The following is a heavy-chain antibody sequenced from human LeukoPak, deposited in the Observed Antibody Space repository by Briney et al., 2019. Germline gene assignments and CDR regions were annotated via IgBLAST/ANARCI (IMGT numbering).Heavy chain of an antibody. D-gene: IGHD5-18*01. V-gene: IGHV4-59*01. J-gene: IGHJ4*02. CDR2: IYYSGST. CDR3: ARIERIHSHLDY. CDR1: GGSISSYY. Sequence: SETLSLTCTVSGGSISSYYWSWIRQPPGKGLGWIGYIYYSGSTNYNPSLKSRVTISVDTSKNQFSLKLSSVTAADTAVYYCARIERIHSHLDYWGQGTLVTVSS.